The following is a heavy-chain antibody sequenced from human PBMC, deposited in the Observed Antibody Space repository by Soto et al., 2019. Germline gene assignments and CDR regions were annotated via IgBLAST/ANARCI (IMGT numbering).Heavy chain of an antibody. Sequence: QVQLVQSGAEVKKTGASVKVSCKASGYTFIGYYIHWVRQAPGQGLEWMGWINPNSGGTNYAQRFQGWVTMTRDRFNKTAYQGVGKVKTEGPGVYFWGGGGGGLASLGYYGMDVWGQGTTVTVSS. V-gene: IGHV1-2*04. D-gene: IGHD3-16*01. CDR2: INPNSGGT. J-gene: IGHJ6*02. CDR3: GGGGGGLASLGYYGMDV. CDR1: GYTFIGYY.